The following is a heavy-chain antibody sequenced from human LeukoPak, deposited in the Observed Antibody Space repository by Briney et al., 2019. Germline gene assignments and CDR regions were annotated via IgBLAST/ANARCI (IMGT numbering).Heavy chain of an antibody. D-gene: IGHD5-12*01. CDR3: XXAXXXXSXXEPFDY. CDR2: IYYSGST. V-gene: IGHV4-31*03. CDR1: GGSISSGGYY. J-gene: IGHJ4*02. Sequence: SETLSLTCTVSGGSISSGGYYWSWIRQHPGKGLEWIGYIYYSGSTYYNPSLKSRVTISVDTSKDQFSLKLSSVTAADTAVYYXXXAXXXXSXXEPFDYWGQGTLVTVSS.